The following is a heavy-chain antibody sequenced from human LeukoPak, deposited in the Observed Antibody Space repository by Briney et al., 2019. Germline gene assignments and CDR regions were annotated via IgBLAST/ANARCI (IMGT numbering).Heavy chain of an antibody. Sequence: ASVKVSCKASGYTFTGYYMHWVRQAPGQGLEWMGWINPNSGGTNYAQKFQGRVTMTRDTPISTAYMELSRLRSDDTAVYYCARGIPQGWRNNWFDPWGQGTLVTVSS. CDR3: ARGIPQGWRNNWFDP. J-gene: IGHJ5*02. CDR1: GYTFTGYY. V-gene: IGHV1-2*02. CDR2: INPNSGGT. D-gene: IGHD2-8*02.